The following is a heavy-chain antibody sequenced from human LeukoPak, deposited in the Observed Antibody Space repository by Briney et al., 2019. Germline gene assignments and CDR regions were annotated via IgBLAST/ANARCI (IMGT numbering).Heavy chain of an antibody. CDR2: IHHSGST. D-gene: IGHD3-10*01. V-gene: IGHV4-4*02. Sequence: SGTLSLTCTVSGGSISSSNWWSWVRQPPGKGLEWIGEIHHSGSTNYNPSLKGRVTISVDTSKNQFSLKLSSVTAADTAVYYCARILLWFGEHHFDYWGQGTLVTVSS. J-gene: IGHJ4*02. CDR3: ARILLWFGEHHFDY. CDR1: GGSISSSNW.